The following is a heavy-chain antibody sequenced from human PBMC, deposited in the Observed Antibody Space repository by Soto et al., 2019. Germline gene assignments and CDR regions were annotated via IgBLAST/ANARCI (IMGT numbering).Heavy chain of an antibody. Sequence: PGGSLRLSCVVSQFPFSRYWMSWVRQAPGKGLEWVANINEDGTETYYAESVRGRLTFSRDNAQNSLFLQMNSLRAEDTAVYYCAKDNQAARLVDYWGQGTLVTVSS. CDR2: INEDGTET. D-gene: IGHD6-6*01. CDR3: AKDNQAARLVDY. CDR1: QFPFSRYW. V-gene: IGHV3-7*03. J-gene: IGHJ4*02.